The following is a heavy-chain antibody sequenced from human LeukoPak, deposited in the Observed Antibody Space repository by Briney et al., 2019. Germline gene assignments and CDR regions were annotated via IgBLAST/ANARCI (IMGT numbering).Heavy chain of an antibody. CDR3: AKENYGDYTLNAFDI. CDR2: ISWNSGSI. Sequence: GRSLRLSCAASGFTFDDYAMHWVRQAPGKGLEWVSGISWNSGSIGYADSVKGRFTISRDNAKNSLYLQMNSLRAEDTALYYCAKENYGDYTLNAFDIWGQGTMVTVSS. V-gene: IGHV3-9*01. D-gene: IGHD4-17*01. J-gene: IGHJ3*02. CDR1: GFTFDDYA.